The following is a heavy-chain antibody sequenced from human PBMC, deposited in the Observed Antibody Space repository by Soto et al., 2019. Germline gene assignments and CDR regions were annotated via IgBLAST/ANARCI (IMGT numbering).Heavy chain of an antibody. CDR3: ARELYYDYVWGSYRSVGAFDI. J-gene: IGHJ3*02. D-gene: IGHD3-16*02. CDR2: IYYSGST. Sequence: QVQLQESGPGLVKPSQNLSLTCTVSGGSISSGDYYWSWIRQPPGKGLEWMGYIYYSGSTYYTPSLKRRITISFDTSKNQFSLKLSSVAAADTAVYYCARELYYDYVWGSYRSVGAFDIWGQGTMVTVSS. CDR1: GGSISSGDYY. V-gene: IGHV4-30-4*01.